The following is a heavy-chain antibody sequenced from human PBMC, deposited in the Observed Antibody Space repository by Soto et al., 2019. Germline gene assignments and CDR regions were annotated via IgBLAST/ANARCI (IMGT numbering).Heavy chain of an antibody. Sequence: SETLSLTCAVYGGSFSGYYWSWIRQPPGKGLEWIGEINHSGSTNYNPSLKSRVTISVDTSKNQFSLKLSSVTAADTAVYYCARHLGISSSSNFDYWGQGTLVTVSS. CDR3: ARHLGISSSSNFDY. J-gene: IGHJ4*02. CDR2: INHSGST. D-gene: IGHD6-6*01. CDR1: GGSFSGYY. V-gene: IGHV4-34*01.